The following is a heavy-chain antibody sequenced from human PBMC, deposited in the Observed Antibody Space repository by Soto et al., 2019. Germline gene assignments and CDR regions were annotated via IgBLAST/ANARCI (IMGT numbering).Heavy chain of an antibody. CDR1: GFTFSTFA. Sequence: PGGSLRLSCAASGFTFSTFAMSWVRQAPGSGLEWVSGISFNGDNTYYADSVKGRFTISRDNSKNTLYLEMNSLRAEDTAVYYCARERYSSGWRYLDHWGQGALVTVSS. V-gene: IGHV3-23*01. CDR3: ARERYSSGWRYLDH. J-gene: IGHJ4*02. CDR2: ISFNGDNT. D-gene: IGHD6-19*01.